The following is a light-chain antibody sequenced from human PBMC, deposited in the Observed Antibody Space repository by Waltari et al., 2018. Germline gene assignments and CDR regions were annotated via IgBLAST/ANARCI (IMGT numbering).Light chain of an antibody. CDR1: QSGLSTSHRKTY. J-gene: IGKJ5*01. V-gene: IGKV4-1*01. CDR3: HQYYIPPLT. Sequence: DIVMTQSPDSLAVSPGERATINCKSSQSGLSTSHRKTYIAWYQQKPGQTPRLLINWASTRASGVPDRFSGSGSGTDFTLTVSSLQAEDVAVYYCHQYYIPPLTFGQGTRLEIK. CDR2: WAS.